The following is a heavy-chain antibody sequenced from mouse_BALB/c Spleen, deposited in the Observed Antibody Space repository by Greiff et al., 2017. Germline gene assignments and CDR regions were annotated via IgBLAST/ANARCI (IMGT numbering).Heavy chain of an antibody. D-gene: IGHD2-4*01. Sequence: VQLQESGPSLVQPSQSLSITCTVSGFSLTSYGVHWVRQSPGKGLEWLGVIWRGGSTDYNAAFMSRLSITKDNSKSQVFFKMNSLQADDTAIYYCANYYDPYYAMDYWGQGTSVTVSS. V-gene: IGHV2-5-1*01. CDR1: GFSLTSYG. CDR2: IWRGGST. J-gene: IGHJ4*01. CDR3: ANYYDPYYAMDY.